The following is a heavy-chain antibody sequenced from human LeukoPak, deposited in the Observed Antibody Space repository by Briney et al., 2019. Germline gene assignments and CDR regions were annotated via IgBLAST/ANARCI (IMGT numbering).Heavy chain of an antibody. CDR2: INHSGST. Sequence: PSETLSLNCAVYGGSFSGYYWSWIRQPPGKGLEWIGEINHSGSTNYNPSLKSRVTISVDTSKNQFSLKLSSVTAADTAVYYCASVRQQNGWDYWGQGTLVTVSS. CDR3: ASVRQQNGWDY. CDR1: GGSFSGYY. V-gene: IGHV4-34*01. J-gene: IGHJ4*02. D-gene: IGHD6-13*01.